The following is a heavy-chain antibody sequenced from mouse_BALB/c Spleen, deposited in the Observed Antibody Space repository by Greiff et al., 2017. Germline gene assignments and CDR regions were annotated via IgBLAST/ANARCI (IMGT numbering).Heavy chain of an antibody. CDR1: GYTFTSYW. CDR3: ARTTMITTRGDYYAMDY. J-gene: IGHJ4*01. D-gene: IGHD2-4*01. V-gene: IGHV1S26*01. Sequence: QVQLQQSGPELVKPGALVKISCKASGYTFTSYWMHWVKQRPGQGLEWIGYINPSTGYTEYNQKFKDKATLTADKSSSTAYMQLSSLTSEDSAVYYCARTTMITTRGDYYAMDYWGQGTSVTVSS. CDR2: INPSTGYT.